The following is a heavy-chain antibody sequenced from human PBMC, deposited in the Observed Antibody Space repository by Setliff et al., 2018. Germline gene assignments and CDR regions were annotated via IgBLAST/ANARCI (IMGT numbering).Heavy chain of an antibody. CDR1: GFTFENYW. V-gene: IGHV3-7*01. D-gene: IGHD3-10*01. CDR3: TRGEFYGAGSYYKPFILADVFDL. CDR2: IKHDGTGK. J-gene: IGHJ3*01. Sequence: SLRLSCQASGFTFENYWMTWVRQAPGKGLEWVASIKHDGTGKYYLESGKGRFTISRDNSKDSVSLLMNNLRADDTAAYHCTRGEFYGAGSYYKPFILADVFDLWGQGTMVTVSS.